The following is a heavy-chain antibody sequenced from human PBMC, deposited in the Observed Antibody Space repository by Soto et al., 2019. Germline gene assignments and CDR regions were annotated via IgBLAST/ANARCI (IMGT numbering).Heavy chain of an antibody. CDR1: GFTFSSDA. CDR3: TRDLFSGQLDY. J-gene: IGHJ4*02. Sequence: PGVSLRLSCAACGFTFSSDAMHWVRQAPGEGLEWMAIISYDGYNKYYADSVKGRFTISRDNAKNTLYLQMSSLRGEDTAVYYCTRDLFSGQLDYWGQGTLVTVSS. CDR2: ISYDGYNK. D-gene: IGHD3-9*01. V-gene: IGHV3-30-3*01.